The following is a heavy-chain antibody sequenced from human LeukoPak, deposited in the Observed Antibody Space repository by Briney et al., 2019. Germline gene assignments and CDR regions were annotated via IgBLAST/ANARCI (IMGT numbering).Heavy chain of an antibody. CDR1: GGTFSSYA. V-gene: IGHV1-69*01. D-gene: IGHD6-13*01. J-gene: IGHJ4*02. CDR2: IIPIFGTA. CDR3: ASGSSSPRAFDY. Sequence: SVKVSCKXSGGTFSSYAISWVRQAPGQGLEWMGGIIPIFGTANYAQKFQGRVTITADESTSTAYMELSSLRSEDTAVYYCASGSSSPRAFDYWGQGTLVTVSS.